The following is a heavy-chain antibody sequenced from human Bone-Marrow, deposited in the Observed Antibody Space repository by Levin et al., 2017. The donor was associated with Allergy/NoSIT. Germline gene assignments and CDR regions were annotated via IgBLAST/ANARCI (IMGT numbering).Heavy chain of an antibody. CDR2: IYWNEDK. Sequence: SLTTVGVGVAWVRQPPGKALEWLAVIYWNEDKRYSPSLERRLTITKDTSKNQVVLSMTNMDPVDTGTYFCTHAHYDFGYAMDVWGQGTTVIVSS. CDR1: SLTTVGVG. CDR3: THAHYDFGYAMDV. V-gene: IGHV2-5*04. J-gene: IGHJ6*02. D-gene: IGHD3-3*01.